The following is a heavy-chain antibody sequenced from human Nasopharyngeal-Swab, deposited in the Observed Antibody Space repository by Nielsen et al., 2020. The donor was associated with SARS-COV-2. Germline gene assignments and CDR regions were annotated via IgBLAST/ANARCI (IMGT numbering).Heavy chain of an antibody. J-gene: IGHJ6*02. V-gene: IGHV2-26*01. CDR3: ARSYDFWSGYYRYYYYGMDV. D-gene: IGHD3-3*01. CDR2: IFSNDEK. Sequence: WIRQPPGKALEWLAHIFSNDEKSYSTSLKSRLTISKDTSKSQVVLTMTNMDLVDTATYYCARSYDFWSGYYRYYYYGMDVWGQGTTVTVSS.